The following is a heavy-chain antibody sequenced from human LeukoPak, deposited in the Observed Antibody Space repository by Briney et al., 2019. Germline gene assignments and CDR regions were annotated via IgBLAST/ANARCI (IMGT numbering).Heavy chain of an antibody. Sequence: GGSLRLSCAAYGFTFSTYWMCWVRQAPGKGLEWVANIKQDGSEKYYVDSVKGRFTISRDNAKNSLYLQMNSLRAEDTAVYYCARDEGAYIWGQGTMVTVSS. CDR2: IKQDGSEK. CDR1: GFTFSTYW. D-gene: IGHD1-26*01. V-gene: IGHV3-7*01. CDR3: ARDEGAYI. J-gene: IGHJ3*02.